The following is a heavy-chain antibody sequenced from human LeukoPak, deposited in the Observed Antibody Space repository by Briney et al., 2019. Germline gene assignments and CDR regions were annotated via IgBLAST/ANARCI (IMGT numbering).Heavy chain of an antibody. CDR2: INPNSGGT. CDR3: ARGSPNDFWSGQYYYYMDV. V-gene: IGHV1-2*02. D-gene: IGHD3-3*01. CDR1: GHTFTGYY. Sequence: ASVKVSCKASGHTFTGYYMHWVRQAPGQGLEWMGWINPNSGGTNYAQKFQGRVTMTRDTSISTAYMELSRLRSDDTAVYYCARGSPNDFWSGQYYYYMDVWGKGTTVTVSS. J-gene: IGHJ6*03.